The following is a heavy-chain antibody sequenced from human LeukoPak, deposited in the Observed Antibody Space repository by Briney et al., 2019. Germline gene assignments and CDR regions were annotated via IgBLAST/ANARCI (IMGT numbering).Heavy chain of an antibody. CDR1: GGSFSGYY. V-gene: IGHV4-34*01. Sequence: SETLSLTCAVYGGSFSGYYWSWIRQPPGKGLEWIGEINHSGSTNYNPSLKSRVTISVDTSKNQFSLKLSSVTAADTAVYHCARDNKGCSSTSCYALLDYWGQGTLVTVSS. J-gene: IGHJ4*02. CDR2: INHSGST. CDR3: ARDNKGCSSTSCYALLDY. D-gene: IGHD2-2*01.